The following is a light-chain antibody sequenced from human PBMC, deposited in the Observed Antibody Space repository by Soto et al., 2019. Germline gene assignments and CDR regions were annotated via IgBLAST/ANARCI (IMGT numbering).Light chain of an antibody. CDR2: DAS. Sequence: DIQMTPSPSTLSASVGDRVTISCRPSQSISSCVAWYQQKPGKAPKLLIYDASSLESGVPSRFSGSGSGTEFTLTISSLQPDDFATYYCQQYNSYPLTFGGGTKVDIK. CDR3: QQYNSYPLT. J-gene: IGKJ4*01. V-gene: IGKV1-5*01. CDR1: QSISSC.